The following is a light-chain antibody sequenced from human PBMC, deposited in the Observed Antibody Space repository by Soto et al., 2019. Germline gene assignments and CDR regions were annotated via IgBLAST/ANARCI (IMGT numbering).Light chain of an antibody. CDR1: QSVSSSH. Sequence: EIVLTQSPGTLSLSPGEGATLSCRASQSVSSSHLAWYQQKPGQAPRLLIYGASSRATGIPDRFSGSGSGTEFTLTINSLQSEDFAVYYCQQYNNWPRTFGQGTKVDIK. CDR2: GAS. CDR3: QQYNNWPRT. V-gene: IGKV3D-15*01. J-gene: IGKJ1*01.